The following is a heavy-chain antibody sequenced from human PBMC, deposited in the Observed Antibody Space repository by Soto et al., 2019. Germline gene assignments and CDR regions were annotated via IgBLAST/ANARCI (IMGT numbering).Heavy chain of an antibody. CDR1: GGTFSSYA. CDR3: ARHHGPTTSENWFDP. CDR2: IIPIFGTA. Sequence: SVKVSCKASGGTFSSYAISWVRQAPGQGLEWMGGIIPIFGTANYAQKFQGRVTITADESTSTAYMELSSLRSDDTAVYYCARHHGPTTSENWFDPWGQGTLVTVSS. D-gene: IGHD5-12*01. V-gene: IGHV1-69*13. J-gene: IGHJ5*02.